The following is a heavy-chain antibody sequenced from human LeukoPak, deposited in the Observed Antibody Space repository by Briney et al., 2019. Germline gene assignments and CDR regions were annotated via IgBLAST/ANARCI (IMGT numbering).Heavy chain of an antibody. J-gene: IGHJ4*02. CDR2: IKKDGSDQ. D-gene: IGHD3-22*01. Sequence: GGSLRLSCAASGFTFSSYWMTWVRQAPGKGLEWVANIKKDGSDQYYGDSVKGRFTISRDNTKNSLFLQMNSLRAEDTAMYYCTTYYDSGPSKDWGQGTLVTASS. V-gene: IGHV3-7*05. CDR3: TTYYDSGPSKD. CDR1: GFTFSSYW.